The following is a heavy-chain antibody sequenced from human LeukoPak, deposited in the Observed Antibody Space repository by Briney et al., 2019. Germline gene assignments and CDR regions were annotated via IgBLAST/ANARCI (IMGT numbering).Heavy chain of an antibody. D-gene: IGHD3-3*01. J-gene: IGHJ4*02. CDR1: GYTFNSYD. Sequence: ASVKVSCKASGYTFNSYDITWVRQAPGQGLEWMAWISTYNGNTNYAQKVQGRVTMTTDTSTSTAYMELRSMRSDDTAVYYCARVLRYDFWSGYYFDYWGQGTLVTVSS. V-gene: IGHV1-18*01. CDR2: ISTYNGNT. CDR3: ARVLRYDFWSGYYFDY.